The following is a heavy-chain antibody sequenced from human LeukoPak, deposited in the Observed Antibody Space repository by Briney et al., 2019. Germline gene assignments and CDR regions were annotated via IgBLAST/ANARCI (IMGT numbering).Heavy chain of an antibody. CDR2: ISAYNGNT. CDR1: GYTFTSYG. CDR3: ARDGTTRDYYHYYGMDV. Sequence: ASVKVSCKASGYTFTSYGISWVRQAPGQGLEWMGWISAYNGNTNYAQKLQGRVTMTTDTSTSTAYMELRSLRSDDTAVYYCARDGTTRDYYHYYGMDVWGQGTTVTVSS. J-gene: IGHJ6*02. V-gene: IGHV1-18*01. D-gene: IGHD1-7*01.